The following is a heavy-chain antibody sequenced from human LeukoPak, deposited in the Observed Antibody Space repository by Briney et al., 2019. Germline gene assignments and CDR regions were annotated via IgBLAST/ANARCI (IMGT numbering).Heavy chain of an antibody. Sequence: PGGSLRLSCTASGFAFSVYAMSWLRQPPGKGLEWVSTINANSGTTSYAASVRGRFTISRDNSKNSLYLQMNSLRDEDTAVYCCARDLSGRYAFDIWGQGTMVTVSS. D-gene: IGHD3-10*01. V-gene: IGHV3-23*01. CDR3: ARDLSGRYAFDI. CDR1: GFAFSVYA. J-gene: IGHJ3*02. CDR2: INANSGTT.